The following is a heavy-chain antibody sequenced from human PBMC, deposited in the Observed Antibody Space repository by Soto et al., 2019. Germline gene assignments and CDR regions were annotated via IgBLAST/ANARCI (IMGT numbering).Heavy chain of an antibody. CDR2: INHSGST. V-gene: IGHV4-34*01. CDR1: GGSFSGYY. D-gene: IGHD3-3*01. CDR3: ARVSGITIFGVVIPRGMDV. J-gene: IGHJ6*02. Sequence: PSETLSLTCAVYGGSFSGYYWSWIRQPPGKGLEWIGEINHSGSTNYNPSLKSRVTISVDTSKNQFSLKLSSVTAADTAVYYCARVSGITIFGVVIPRGMDVWGQGTTVTVSS.